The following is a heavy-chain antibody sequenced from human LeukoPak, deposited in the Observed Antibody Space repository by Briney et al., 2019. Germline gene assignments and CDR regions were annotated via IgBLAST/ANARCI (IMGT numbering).Heavy chain of an antibody. V-gene: IGHV3-23*01. D-gene: IGHD3-22*01. CDR3: AKGSYYDSSGSFYFDY. CDR2: ISGSGDNT. CDR1: GFTFSSYA. Sequence: GGSLRLSCAASGFTFSSYAMSWVRQAPGKGLEWVSGISGSGDNTYYADSVKGRFTISRDNSKNTLYVQVNSLGTEDTAAYYCAKGSYYDSSGSFYFDYWAREPWSPSPQ. J-gene: IGHJ4*02.